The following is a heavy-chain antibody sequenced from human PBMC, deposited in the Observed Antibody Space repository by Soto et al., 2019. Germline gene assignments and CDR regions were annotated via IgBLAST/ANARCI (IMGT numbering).Heavy chain of an antibody. CDR1: GFTFSSYA. J-gene: IGHJ3*02. CDR2: ISYDGSDK. D-gene: IGHD2-15*01. CDR3: ATANSDAFDI. Sequence: PXGSLILSCAASGFTFSSYAMHLVRQAPGKGLEWVAVISYDGSDKYYADSVKGRFTISRDSSKNTLYLQMNSLRAEDTAVYYCATANSDAFDIWGQGTLVTVSS. V-gene: IGHV3-30-3*01.